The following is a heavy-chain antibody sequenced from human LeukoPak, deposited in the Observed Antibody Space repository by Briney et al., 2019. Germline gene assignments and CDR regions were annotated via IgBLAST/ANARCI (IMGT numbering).Heavy chain of an antibody. CDR3: ARDGYYDFWSGHEPGYYFDY. D-gene: IGHD3-3*01. V-gene: IGHV3-30-3*01. CDR2: ISYDGSNK. CDR1: GFTFSSYA. J-gene: IGHJ4*02. Sequence: GGSLRLSCAASGFTFSSYAMHWVRQAPGKGLEWVAVISYDGSNKYYADSVKGRFTISRDNSKNTLYLQMNSLRAEDTAVYYCARDGYYDFWSGHEPGYYFDYWGQGTLVTVSS.